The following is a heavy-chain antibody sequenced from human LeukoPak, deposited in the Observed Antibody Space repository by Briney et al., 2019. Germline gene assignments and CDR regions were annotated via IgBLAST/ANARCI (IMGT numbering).Heavy chain of an antibody. D-gene: IGHD3-10*01. J-gene: IGHJ5*02. CDR1: GGSFSGYY. V-gene: IGHV4-34*01. CDR3: ARGRPGGGGSWFDP. CDR2: INHSGST. Sequence: SETLSLTCAVSGGSFSGYYWSWIRQPPGKGLEWIGEINHSGSTNYNPSLKSRVTISVDTSKNQFSLKLSSATAADTAVYYCARGRPGGGGSWFDPWGQGTLVTVSS.